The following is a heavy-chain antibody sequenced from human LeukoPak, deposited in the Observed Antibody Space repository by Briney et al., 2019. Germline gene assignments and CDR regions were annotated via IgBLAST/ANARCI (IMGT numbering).Heavy chain of an antibody. CDR1: GLTFSSYA. Sequence: PGGSLRLSCAASGLTFSSYAMSWVRQAPGKGLEWVSAISGSGGSTYYADSVKGRFTISRDNSKNTLYLQMNSLRAEDTAVYYCAKDWDYYDSSGSVGDYWGQGTLVTVSS. CDR2: ISGSGGST. D-gene: IGHD3-22*01. V-gene: IGHV3-23*01. CDR3: AKDWDYYDSSGSVGDY. J-gene: IGHJ4*02.